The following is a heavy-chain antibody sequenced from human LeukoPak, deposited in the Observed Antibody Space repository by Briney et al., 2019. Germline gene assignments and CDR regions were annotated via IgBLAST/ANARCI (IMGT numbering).Heavy chain of an antibody. J-gene: IGHJ2*01. CDR3: ARDRNWGLGYFDL. D-gene: IGHD7-27*01. V-gene: IGHV4-4*07. Sequence: SETLSLTCTVSGGSISSYYWSWIRQPAGKPLEWIGHIFTTGSTSYNPSLRTRVTISEDSSKDQFSLNLKSVTAADTAVYYCARDRNWGLGYFDLWGRVTLVIVSS. CDR2: IFTTGST. CDR1: GGSISSYY.